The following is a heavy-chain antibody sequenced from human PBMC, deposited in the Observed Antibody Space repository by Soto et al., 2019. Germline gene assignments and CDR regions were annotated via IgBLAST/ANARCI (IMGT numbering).Heavy chain of an antibody. D-gene: IGHD2-15*01. Sequence: SETLSLTCTVSGGSISSGGYYWSWIRQHPGKGLEWIGYIYYSGSTYYNPSLKSRVTISVDTSKNQFSLKLSSVTAADTAVYYCARDLSGGSYIDYWGQGTLVTVSS. J-gene: IGHJ4*02. CDR2: IYYSGST. CDR1: GGSISSGGYY. V-gene: IGHV4-31*03. CDR3: ARDLSGGSYIDY.